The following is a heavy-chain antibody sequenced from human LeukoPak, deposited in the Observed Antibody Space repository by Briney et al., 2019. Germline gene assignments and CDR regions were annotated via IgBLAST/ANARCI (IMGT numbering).Heavy chain of an antibody. CDR1: GYTFIKYY. D-gene: IGHD3/OR15-3a*01. CDR3: ARWGASGLALIYYYGMDV. J-gene: IGHJ6*02. CDR2: INPSGGST. V-gene: IGHV1-46*01. Sequence: GASVTVSFKASGYTFIKYYMHWVRQAPGQGLEWMGIINPSGGSTSYAQRFQGRVTMTRDTSTRIVYMEVSSLRSEDTAVYYCARWGASGLALIYYYGMDVWGQGTTVTVSS.